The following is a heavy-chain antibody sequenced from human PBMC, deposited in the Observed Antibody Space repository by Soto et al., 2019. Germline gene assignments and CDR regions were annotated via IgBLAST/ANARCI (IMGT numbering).Heavy chain of an antibody. V-gene: IGHV1-69*12. CDR1: GGTFSSYA. CDR2: IIPIFGTA. J-gene: IGHJ4*02. Sequence: QVQLVKSGAEVKKPGSSVKVSCKASGGTFSSYAISWVRQAPGQGHEWMGGIIPIFGTANYAQKFQGRVTITADESTSTAYMELSSLSSEDTAVYYCARPGGTKLWLHSFDYWGQGTLVTVSS. CDR3: ARPGGTKLWLHSFDY. D-gene: IGHD5-18*01.